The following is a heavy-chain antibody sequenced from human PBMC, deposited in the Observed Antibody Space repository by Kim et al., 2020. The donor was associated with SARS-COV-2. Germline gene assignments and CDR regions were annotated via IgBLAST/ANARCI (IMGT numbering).Heavy chain of an antibody. D-gene: IGHD3-3*01. V-gene: IGHV1-2*06. CDR3: ARDYDFWSGFYRDYGMDV. CDR1: GYTFTGYY. CDR2: INPNSGGT. Sequence: ASVKVSCKASGYTFTGYYMHWVRQAPGQGLEWMGRINPNSGGTNYAQKFQGRVTMTRDTSISTAYMELSRLRSDDTAVYYCARDYDFWSGFYRDYGMDVWGQGTTVTVSS. J-gene: IGHJ6*02.